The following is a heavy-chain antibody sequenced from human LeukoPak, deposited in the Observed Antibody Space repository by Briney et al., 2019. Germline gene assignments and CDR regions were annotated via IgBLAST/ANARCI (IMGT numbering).Heavy chain of an antibody. J-gene: IGHJ4*02. CDR2: INHSGST. CDR3: ARGGATMVRGVHGY. Sequence: SETLSLTCAVYGGSFSGYYWNWIRQPPGKGLDWIGEINHSGSTNYNPSLKSRVTISVDTSKNQFSLKLSSVTAADTAVYYCARGGATMVRGVHGYWGQGTLVTVSS. CDR1: GGSFSGYY. V-gene: IGHV4-34*01. D-gene: IGHD3-10*01.